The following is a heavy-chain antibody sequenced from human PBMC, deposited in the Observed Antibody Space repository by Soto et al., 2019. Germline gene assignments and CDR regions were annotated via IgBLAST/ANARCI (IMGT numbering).Heavy chain of an antibody. V-gene: IGHV3-23*01. D-gene: IGHD3-3*01. J-gene: IGHJ4*02. CDR2: ISGSGGST. CDR1: GFTFSSYA. Sequence: GGSLRLSCAASGFTFSSYAMSWVRQAPGKGLEWVSAISGSGGSTYYADSVKGRFTISRDNSKNTLYLQMKSLRAEDTAVYYCAKAEGGGGYYDFWSGYYPYYFDYWGQGTLVTVSS. CDR3: AKAEGGGGYYDFWSGYYPYYFDY.